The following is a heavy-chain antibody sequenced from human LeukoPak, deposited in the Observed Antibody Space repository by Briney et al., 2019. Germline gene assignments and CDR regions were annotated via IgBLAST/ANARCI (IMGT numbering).Heavy chain of an antibody. CDR2: INSVGGTT. Sequence: GGSLRLSCAASGFTFNTYGMNWFRQAPGRGLEWISYINSVGGTTFYADSVKGRFTTSRDNANNTLYLQMNSLRAEDAATYYCARSHMYGDYGEDIWGHGTVVAVSS. V-gene: IGHV3-48*04. D-gene: IGHD4-17*01. J-gene: IGHJ3*02. CDR1: GFTFNTYG. CDR3: ARSHMYGDYGEDI.